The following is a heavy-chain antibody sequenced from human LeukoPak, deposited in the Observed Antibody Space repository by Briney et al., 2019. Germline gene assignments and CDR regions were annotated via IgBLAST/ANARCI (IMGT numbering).Heavy chain of an antibody. CDR2: ISSSSSTI. V-gene: IGHV3-48*02. CDR3: ARGIYCSSTSCYTHSYYYYGMDV. J-gene: IGHJ6*02. Sequence: GGSLRLSCAASGLTFSSYSMNWVRQAPGKGLEWVSYISSSSSTINYADSVKGRFTISRDNAKNSLYLQMNSLRDEDTAVYYCARGIYCSSTSCYTHSYYYYGMDVWGQGTTVTVSS. CDR1: GLTFSSYS. D-gene: IGHD2-2*02.